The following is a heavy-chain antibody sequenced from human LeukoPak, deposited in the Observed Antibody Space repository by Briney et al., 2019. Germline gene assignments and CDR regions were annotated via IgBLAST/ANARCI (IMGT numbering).Heavy chain of an antibody. CDR1: GFTFSDYY. CDR3: AKDRRSLDAFDI. Sequence: GGSLRLSCAASGFTFSDYYMSWIRQAPGKGLEWVSYISSSGSTIYYADSVKGRFTISRDNAKNSLYLQMNSLRAEDTAVYSCAKDRRSLDAFDIWGQGTMVTVSS. V-gene: IGHV3-11*04. CDR2: ISSSGSTI. D-gene: IGHD4-17*01. J-gene: IGHJ3*02.